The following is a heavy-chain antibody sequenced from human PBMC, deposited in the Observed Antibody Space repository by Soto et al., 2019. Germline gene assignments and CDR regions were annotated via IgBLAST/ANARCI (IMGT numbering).Heavy chain of an antibody. J-gene: IGHJ4*02. Sequence: EVQLVESGGGLVQPGGSLRLSCVASGFSFSSYSMVWVRQAPGRGLEWISYIFVTSTTIFYSDPVKGRFTVSRDNAQNSVFLLMNGLRAEDTAVYYCARDVDWAFDYWGQGTLVTVSS. V-gene: IGHV3-48*04. CDR2: IFVTSTTI. D-gene: IGHD3-9*01. CDR1: GFSFSSYS. CDR3: ARDVDWAFDY.